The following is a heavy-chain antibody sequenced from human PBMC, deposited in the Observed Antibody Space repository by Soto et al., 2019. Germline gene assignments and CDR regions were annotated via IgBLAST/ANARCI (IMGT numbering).Heavy chain of an antibody. CDR3: ARRYGGNFDY. J-gene: IGHJ4*02. CDR1: GGSISSYY. Sequence: SETLALTCTVYGGSISSYYWRWIRQPPGKGLEWIGYIYYSGSTNYNPSLKSRVTISVDTSKNQFSLKLSSVTAADTAVYYCARRYGGNFDYWGQGTLVTVSS. CDR2: IYYSGST. D-gene: IGHD3-16*01. V-gene: IGHV4-59*01.